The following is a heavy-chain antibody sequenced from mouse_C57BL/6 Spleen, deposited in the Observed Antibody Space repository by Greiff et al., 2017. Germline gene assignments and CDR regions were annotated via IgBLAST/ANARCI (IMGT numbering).Heavy chain of an antibody. Sequence: QVTLKVSGAELARPGASVKLSCKASGYTFTSYGISWVKQRTGQGLEWIGEIYPRSGNTYYNEKFKGKATLTADKSSSTAYMELRSLTSEDSAVYFCARSTTVVAEGYWYFDVWGTGTTVTVSS. D-gene: IGHD1-1*01. V-gene: IGHV1-81*01. CDR1: GYTFTSYG. J-gene: IGHJ1*03. CDR3: ARSTTVVAEGYWYFDV. CDR2: IYPRSGNT.